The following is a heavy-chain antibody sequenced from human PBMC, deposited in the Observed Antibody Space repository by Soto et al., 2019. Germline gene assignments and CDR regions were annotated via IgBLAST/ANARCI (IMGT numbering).Heavy chain of an antibody. CDR1: GIESSNYA. J-gene: IGHJ4*02. Sequence: PGGSLRLSCVASGIESSNYAMSWVRQAPGKGLEWVSISSASGRSRYHADSVKGRFTISRDNSKNTLYLHMTNLRAEDTAVYYCAKDGNWLDVYFDVWGQGTPVTVSS. D-gene: IGHD6-19*01. CDR2: SSASGRSR. V-gene: IGHV3-23*01. CDR3: AKDGNWLDVYFDV.